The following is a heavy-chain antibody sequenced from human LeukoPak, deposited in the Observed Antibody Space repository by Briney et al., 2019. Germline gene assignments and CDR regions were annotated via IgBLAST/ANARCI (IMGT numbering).Heavy chain of an antibody. D-gene: IGHD2-21*01. Sequence: ASVKVSCKAPGYTFTSYGISWVRQAPGQGLEWMGWINPNSGGTNYAQKFQGRVTMTRDTSISTAYMELSRLRSDDTAVYYCAREGRGEVDYWGQGTLVTVSS. CDR1: GYTFTSYG. CDR3: AREGRGEVDY. J-gene: IGHJ4*02. V-gene: IGHV1-2*02. CDR2: INPNSGGT.